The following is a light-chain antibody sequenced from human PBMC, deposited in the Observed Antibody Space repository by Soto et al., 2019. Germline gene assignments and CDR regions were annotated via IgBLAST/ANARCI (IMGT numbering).Light chain of an antibody. J-gene: IGKJ2*01. CDR3: QKYGSSPPYT. CDR2: AAS. CDR1: RTFASSY. Sequence: EIVLTQSPDTLSLSPGERATLACRASRTFASSYLAWYQQKPGQAPRLLISAASTRATGIPDRFSGSGSGADFSLTISRLEPEDSAVYYCQKYGSSPPYTFGQGTKLEIK. V-gene: IGKV3-20*01.